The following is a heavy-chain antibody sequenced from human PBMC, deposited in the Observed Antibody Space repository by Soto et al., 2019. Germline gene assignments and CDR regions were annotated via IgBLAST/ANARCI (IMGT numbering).Heavy chain of an antibody. D-gene: IGHD2-15*01. J-gene: IGHJ5*02. CDR1: GYTFTSYG. CDR3: ARVLVVGGPLDWFDP. CDR2: ISAYNGNT. V-gene: IGHV1-18*01. Sequence: GASVKVSCKASGYTFTSYGISWVRQAPGQGLEWMGWISAYNGNTNYAQKLQGRVTMTTDTSTSTAYMELRSLRSDDTAVYYCARVLVVGGPLDWFDPWGQGTLGTVSS.